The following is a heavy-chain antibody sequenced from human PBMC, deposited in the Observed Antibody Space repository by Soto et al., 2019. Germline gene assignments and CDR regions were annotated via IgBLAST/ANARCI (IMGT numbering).Heavy chain of an antibody. Sequence: GGSLRLSCAASGFTFSSYAMSWVRQAPGKGLEWVSAISGSGGSTYYADSVKGRFTISRDNSKNTLYLQMNSLRAEDTVVYYCAKGIRHSSGWFDYWGQGTLVTVSS. CDR1: GFTFSSYA. D-gene: IGHD6-19*01. V-gene: IGHV3-23*01. J-gene: IGHJ4*02. CDR3: AKGIRHSSGWFDY. CDR2: ISGSGGST.